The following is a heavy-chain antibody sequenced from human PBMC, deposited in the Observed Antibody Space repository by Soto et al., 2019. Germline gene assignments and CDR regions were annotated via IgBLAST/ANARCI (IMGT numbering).Heavy chain of an antibody. V-gene: IGHV2-5*02. Sequence: QITLKESGPTLVKPTQTLTLTCTFSGFSLSTSGVDVGWIRQPPGKALEWLALIYWDDDKRYKPSLKSRLTCTKRTSRNQVVLTMTNMDPLDTATYYCAHRRPYSNSPEYFFDYWGQGPLVTVSS. CDR3: AHRRPYSNSPEYFFDY. CDR2: IYWDDDK. D-gene: IGHD6-6*01. CDR1: GFSLSTSGVD. J-gene: IGHJ4*02.